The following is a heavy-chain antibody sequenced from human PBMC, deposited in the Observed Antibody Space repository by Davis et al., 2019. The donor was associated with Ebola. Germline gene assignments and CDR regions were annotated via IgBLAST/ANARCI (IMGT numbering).Heavy chain of an antibody. CDR2: IKSKTDGGTT. D-gene: IGHD3-22*01. Sequence: PGGSLRLSCAASGFTFSNAWMSWVRQAPGKGLEWVGRIKSKTDGGTTDYAAPVKGRFTISRDDADNVLYLQMNSLRSEDTAVYYCARDGGFYGIRGYWVFDFWGQGSLVTVSS. CDR3: ARDGGFYGIRGYWVFDF. J-gene: IGHJ4*02. V-gene: IGHV3-15*01. CDR1: GFTFSNAW.